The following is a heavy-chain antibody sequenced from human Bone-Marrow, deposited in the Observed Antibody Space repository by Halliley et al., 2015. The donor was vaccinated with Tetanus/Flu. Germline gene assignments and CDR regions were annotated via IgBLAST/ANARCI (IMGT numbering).Heavy chain of an antibody. CDR2: ISYTGST. CDR3: ARSGAYYTGDFDP. J-gene: IGHJ5*02. D-gene: IGHD3-22*01. CDR1: NGSISDYY. Sequence: LRLSCIVSNGSISDYYWSWIRKSPGKGLEWIGYISYTGSTTYKTSLKSRVTISRDTSKKQFSLKLNSVTAADTAVYYCARSGAYYTGDFDPWGQGTLVTVSS. V-gene: IGHV4-59*08.